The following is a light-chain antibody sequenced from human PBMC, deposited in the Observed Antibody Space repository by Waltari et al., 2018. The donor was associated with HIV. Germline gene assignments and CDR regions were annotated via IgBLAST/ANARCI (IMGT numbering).Light chain of an antibody. V-gene: IGLV2-8*01. Sequence: QSALTQPPSASGSPGQSVTISCTGTTGYVGAYNYVSWYQQHPGKAPKLLIYEVCTRPSGGPDRFSGSKSGNTASLTVSGLQAEDEADYDCTSYAGRNTFVFGGGTKLTVL. CDR1: TGYVGAYNY. J-gene: IGLJ2*01. CDR2: EVC. CDR3: TSYAGRNTFV.